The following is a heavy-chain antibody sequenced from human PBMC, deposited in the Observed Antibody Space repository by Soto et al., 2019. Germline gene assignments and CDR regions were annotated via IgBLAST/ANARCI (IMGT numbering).Heavy chain of an antibody. CDR1: GYTFTSYG. CDR3: ASLRSYGFYFDY. V-gene: IGHV1-18*04. CDR2: ISAYNGNT. D-gene: IGHD5-18*01. J-gene: IGHJ4*02. Sequence: ASVRVSFKASGYTFTSYGISWVRQAPGQGLEWMGWISAYNGNTNYAQKLQGRVTMTTDTSTSTAYMELRSLRSDDTAVYYCASLRSYGFYFDYWGQGTLVTVSS.